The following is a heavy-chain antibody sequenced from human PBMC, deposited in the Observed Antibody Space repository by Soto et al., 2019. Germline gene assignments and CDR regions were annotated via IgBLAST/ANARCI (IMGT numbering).Heavy chain of an antibody. Sequence: SETLSLTCTVSGGSISSGGYYWSWIRQNPGKGLEWIGYIYYSGSTYYNPSLKSRVTISVDTSKNQFSLKLSSVTAADTAVYYCARERPPTSYYYYYYMDVWGKGTTVTVSS. J-gene: IGHJ6*03. CDR2: IYYSGST. V-gene: IGHV4-31*03. CDR1: GGSISSGGYY. D-gene: IGHD6-25*01. CDR3: ARERPPTSYYYYYYMDV.